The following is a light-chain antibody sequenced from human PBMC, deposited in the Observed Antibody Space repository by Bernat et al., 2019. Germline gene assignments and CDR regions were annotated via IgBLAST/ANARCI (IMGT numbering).Light chain of an antibody. J-gene: IGLJ1*01. CDR1: SSDVGGYNS. V-gene: IGLV2-11*01. Sequence: QSALTQPRSVSGSPGQSVTISCTGTSSDVGGYNSVSWYQQHPGKAPKLMIYDVSKGPSGVPDRFSGSKSGNTASLTISGLQAEDEADYYWCSYAGSYTRYVFGTGTKVTVL. CDR2: DVS. CDR3: CSYAGSYTRYV.